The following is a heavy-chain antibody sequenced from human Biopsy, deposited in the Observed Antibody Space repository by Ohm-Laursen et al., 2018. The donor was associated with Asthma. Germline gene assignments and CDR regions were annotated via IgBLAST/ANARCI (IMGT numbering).Heavy chain of an antibody. CDR3: ARAYGGSFFSGSFDI. J-gene: IGHJ3*02. Sequence: SLRLSCSASGFTFGDYWMSWVRQVPGKGLEWVANIKHDGSEKNHVDSLKGRVTISRDNSKNTLSLQMNSLRAEDTAVYYCARAYGGSFFSGSFDIWGQGTMVTVSS. CDR2: IKHDGSEK. D-gene: IGHD4-23*01. V-gene: IGHV3-7*03. CDR1: GFTFGDYW.